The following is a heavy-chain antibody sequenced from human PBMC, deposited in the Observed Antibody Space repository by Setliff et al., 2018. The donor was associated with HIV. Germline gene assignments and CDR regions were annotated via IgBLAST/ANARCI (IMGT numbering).Heavy chain of an antibody. D-gene: IGHD1-26*01. CDR2: INPKSGGT. V-gene: IGHV1-2*06. J-gene: IGHJ3*02. CDR3: ARGTRVGANDAFDI. CDR1: GYTFTSSG. Sequence: GASVKVSCKASGYTFTSSGISWVRQAPGQGLEWMGRINPKSGGTNYAQKFQGRATMTRDTSIITANMELSRLRSDDTAVYYCARGTRVGANDAFDIWGQGTLVTVSS.